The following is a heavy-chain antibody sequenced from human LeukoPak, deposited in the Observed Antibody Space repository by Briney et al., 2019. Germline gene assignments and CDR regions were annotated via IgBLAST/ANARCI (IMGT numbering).Heavy chain of an antibody. V-gene: IGHV3-23*01. D-gene: IGHD1-1*01. CDR1: GFTFNKYA. J-gene: IGHJ4*02. CDR2: ISASGDNT. CDR3: AKVVGTGTTPTDY. Sequence: GGSLRLSCAASGFTFNKYAMPWVRQAPGKGLVWVAVISASGDNTDYADSVKGRFTISRDNSKNTLSLQMNSLRVEDTAVYYCAKVVGTGTTPTDYWGQGTLVTVSS.